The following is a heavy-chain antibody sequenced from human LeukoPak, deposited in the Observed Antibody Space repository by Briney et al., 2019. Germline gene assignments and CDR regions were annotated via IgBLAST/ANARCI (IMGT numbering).Heavy chain of an antibody. Sequence: GGSLRLSCAASGFTFSSYAMHWVRQAPGKGLEWVAVIAYDGSNKYYADSVKGRFTISRDNSKNTLYLQMNSLRAEDTAVYYCARADSSSLGFYYWGQGTLVTVSS. J-gene: IGHJ4*02. V-gene: IGHV3-30*04. CDR3: ARADSSSLGFYY. CDR2: IAYDGSNK. CDR1: GFTFSSYA. D-gene: IGHD6-13*01.